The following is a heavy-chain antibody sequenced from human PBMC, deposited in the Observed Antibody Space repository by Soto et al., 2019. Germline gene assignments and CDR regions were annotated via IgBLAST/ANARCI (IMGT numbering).Heavy chain of an antibody. CDR2: ISWDGGST. J-gene: IGHJ6*02. Sequence: GRALRASCAAPVFTFDDYTMHWVRQAPGKGLELVSLISWDGGSTYYADSVKGRFTISRDNSKNSLYLQMNSLRTEDTALYYCAKDNGPYYYYGMDGWGQGTTVTVSS. V-gene: IGHV3-43*01. CDR1: VFTFDDYT. CDR3: AKDNGPYYYYGMDG.